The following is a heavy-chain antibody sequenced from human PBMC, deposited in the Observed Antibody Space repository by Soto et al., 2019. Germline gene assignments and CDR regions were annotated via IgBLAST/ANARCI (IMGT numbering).Heavy chain of an antibody. J-gene: IGHJ4*02. V-gene: IGHV3-13*01. D-gene: IGHD2-15*01. CDR1: GFTFSNYA. CDR3: ARGRLISLYYFDY. CDR2: IGTAGDT. Sequence: EVQLLESGGGLVQPGGSLRLSCAASGFTFSNYAMHWVRQVTGKGLEWVSTIGTAGDTYYPGSVKGRFTISRENAKNSLYLQMNSLRAEDTAVYYCARGRLISLYYFDYWGQGTLVTVSS.